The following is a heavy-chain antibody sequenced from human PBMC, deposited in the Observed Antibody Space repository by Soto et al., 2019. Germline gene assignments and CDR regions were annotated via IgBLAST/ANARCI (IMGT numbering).Heavy chain of an antibody. Sequence: ASVKVSCKASGYTFTSYGISWVRQAPGQGLERKGWISAYNGNTNYAQKLQGRVTMTTDTSTSTAYMELRSLRSDDTVVYYCASFSNYYYGSGSYYNVPYYYYYGMDVWGQGTTVTVSS. J-gene: IGHJ6*02. CDR1: GYTFTSYG. V-gene: IGHV1-18*01. D-gene: IGHD3-10*01. CDR3: ASFSNYYYGSGSYYNVPYYYYYGMDV. CDR2: ISAYNGNT.